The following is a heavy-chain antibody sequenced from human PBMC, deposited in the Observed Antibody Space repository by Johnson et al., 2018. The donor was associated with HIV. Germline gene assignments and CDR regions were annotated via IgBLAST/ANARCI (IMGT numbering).Heavy chain of an antibody. D-gene: IGHD1-7*01. Sequence: VQLVESGGGLVQPGGSLRLSCAASGFTLNNYWMSWVRQAPGKGLEWVSVIYSGGSTYYADSVKGRFTISRDNSKNSLFLQMNGLRAEDTAVYYCARAPYNWNLGLFDAFDVWGQGTKVTVSA. V-gene: IGHV3-66*01. CDR1: GFTLNNYW. CDR2: IYSGGST. CDR3: ARAPYNWNLGLFDAFDV. J-gene: IGHJ3*01.